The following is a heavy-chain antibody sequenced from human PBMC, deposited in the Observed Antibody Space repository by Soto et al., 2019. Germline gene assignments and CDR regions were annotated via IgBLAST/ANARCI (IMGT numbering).Heavy chain of an antibody. Sequence: QVQLLQSGAEVKKPGASVKVSCKASGYTFTTMHWVRQAPGQGLEWMGWINAGNGDTVYSQKFQGRVTFTRDTSANTAYLELISLRSEDTAVYYCARDSGYAENWGQGTLVTLSS. V-gene: IGHV1-3*01. CDR1: GYTFTT. CDR3: ARDSGYAEN. D-gene: IGHD5-12*01. CDR2: INAGNGDT. J-gene: IGHJ4*02.